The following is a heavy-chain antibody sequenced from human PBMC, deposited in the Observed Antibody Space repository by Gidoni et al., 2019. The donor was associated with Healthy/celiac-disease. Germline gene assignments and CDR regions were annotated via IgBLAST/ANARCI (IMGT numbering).Heavy chain of an antibody. J-gene: IGHJ2*01. CDR3: AKQASFAVVAGGSNWYFDL. D-gene: IGHD2-15*01. V-gene: IGHV3-23*01. CDR2: ISGSGGST. CDR1: GFTFSSYA. Sequence: EVQLLESGGGLVQPGGSLRLSCAASGFTFSSYAMSWVRQAPGKGLEWVSAISGSGGSTYYADSVKGRFTISRDNSKNTLYLQMNSLRAEDTAVYYCAKQASFAVVAGGSNWYFDLWGRGTLVTVSS.